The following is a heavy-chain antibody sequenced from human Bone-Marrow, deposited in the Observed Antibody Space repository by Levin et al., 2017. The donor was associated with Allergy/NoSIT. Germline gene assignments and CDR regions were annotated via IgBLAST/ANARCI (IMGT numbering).Heavy chain of an antibody. V-gene: IGHV3-7*01. CDR3: ARPPIVEEYYDSSGYGY. CDR2: IKQDGSET. J-gene: IGHJ4*02. CDR1: GFTFSDYW. Sequence: PGGSLRLSCATSGFTFSDYWMNWVRQAPGKGPQWVANIKQDGSETYYVDSVKGRFTISRDNVKNLLYLQMNSLRVEDTAVYYCARPPIVEEYYDSSGYGYWGQGTLVTVSS. D-gene: IGHD3-22*01.